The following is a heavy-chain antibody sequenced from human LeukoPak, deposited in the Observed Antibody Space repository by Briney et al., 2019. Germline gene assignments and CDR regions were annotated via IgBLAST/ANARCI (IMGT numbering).Heavy chain of an antibody. V-gene: IGHV1-69*04. CDR1: RGTFSSYA. Sequence: GASVKVSCKASRGTFSSYAISWVRQAPGQGREWMGRIIPLFGIANYAQKFQGRVTITAEKSTSTAYMELSSLRSEDTAVYYCARDPYDILTGYNWCDPWGQGTLVTVSS. CDR3: ARDPYDILTGYNWCDP. J-gene: IGHJ5*02. D-gene: IGHD3-9*01. CDR2: IIPLFGIA.